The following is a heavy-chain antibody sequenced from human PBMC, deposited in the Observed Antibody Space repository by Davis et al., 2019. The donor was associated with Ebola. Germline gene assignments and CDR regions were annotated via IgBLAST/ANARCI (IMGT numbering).Heavy chain of an antibody. CDR3: AKVEQCGY. J-gene: IGHJ4*02. D-gene: IGHD6-19*01. CDR2: ISYDGSNK. CDR1: GFTFSSYG. Sequence: GESLKISCAASGFTFSSYGMHWVRQAPGKGLEWVAVISYDGSNKYYADSVKGRFTISRDNSKNTLYLQMNSLRAEDTAVYYCAKVEQCGYWGQGTLVTVSS. V-gene: IGHV3-30*18.